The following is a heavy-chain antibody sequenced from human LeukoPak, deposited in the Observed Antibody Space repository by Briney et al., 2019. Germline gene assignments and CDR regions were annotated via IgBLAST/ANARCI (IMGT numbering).Heavy chain of an antibody. CDR2: ISDSGITT. V-gene: IGHV3-23*01. D-gene: IGHD6-13*01. CDR3: AKAFRWYEEDY. Sequence: GGSLRLSCAASGFTFSTYAMSWVRQAPGKGLEWVSVISDSGITTYYADSVKGRFTISRDNSKNTLYLQMNSLRAEDTAVYYCAKAFRWYEEDYWGQGTLVTVSS. CDR1: GFTFSTYA. J-gene: IGHJ4*02.